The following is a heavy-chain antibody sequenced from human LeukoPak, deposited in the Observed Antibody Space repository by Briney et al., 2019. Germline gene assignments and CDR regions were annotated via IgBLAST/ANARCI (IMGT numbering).Heavy chain of an antibody. CDR3: ARANPIVVVVAAIDAFDI. Sequence: SETLSLTCAVYGGSFSGYYWSWIRQPPGKGLEWIGEINHSGSTNYNPSLKSRVTISVDTSKNQFSLKLSSVTAADTAVYYCARANPIVVVVAAIDAFDIWGQGTMVTVSS. CDR2: INHSGST. V-gene: IGHV4-34*01. CDR1: GGSFSGYY. J-gene: IGHJ3*02. D-gene: IGHD2-15*01.